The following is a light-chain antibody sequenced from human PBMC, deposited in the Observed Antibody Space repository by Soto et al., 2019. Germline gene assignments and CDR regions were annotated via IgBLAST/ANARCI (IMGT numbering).Light chain of an antibody. CDR1: QSVSSY. CDR2: DSS. V-gene: IGKV3-11*01. CDR3: HHRSNWPT. Sequence: EFVLTQSPATLSLSPGERAALSCRASQSVSSYLAWYQQKPGQAPRLLIYDSSNRAPGIPARFSGRGSGTDFTLTISSLEPEDSAVYYCHHRSNWPTFGGGTKLEIK. J-gene: IGKJ4*01.